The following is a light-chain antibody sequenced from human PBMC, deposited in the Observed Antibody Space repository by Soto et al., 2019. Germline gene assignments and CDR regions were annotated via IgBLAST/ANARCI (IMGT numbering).Light chain of an antibody. J-gene: IGLJ1*01. Sequence: QSVLTQPHSVSGSPGQSVTISCTGTSSDVGSNNRVSWYQQPPGTAPKLMIYEVSNRPSGVPDRFSGSKSGNTASLTISGLRAEDEADYYCTSYTSSTTPCVFGTGTKVTVL. CDR1: SSDVGSNNR. CDR2: EVS. CDR3: TSYTSSTTPCV. V-gene: IGLV2-18*02.